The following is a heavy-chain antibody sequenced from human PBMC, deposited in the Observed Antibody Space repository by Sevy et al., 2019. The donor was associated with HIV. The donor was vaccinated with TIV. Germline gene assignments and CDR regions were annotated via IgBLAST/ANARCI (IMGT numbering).Heavy chain of an antibody. J-gene: IGHJ4*02. CDR3: ARSRVITGTFDY. D-gene: IGHD1-20*01. Sequence: SETLSLTCTVSGGSISGYYWAWIRQPPGKGLEWIGYISYSGSTNYNPSLKSRVTISVDTSKNEFSLKLSSVTAADTAVYYCARSRVITGTFDYWGQGTLVTVSS. V-gene: IGHV4-59*01. CDR2: ISYSGST. CDR1: GGSISGYY.